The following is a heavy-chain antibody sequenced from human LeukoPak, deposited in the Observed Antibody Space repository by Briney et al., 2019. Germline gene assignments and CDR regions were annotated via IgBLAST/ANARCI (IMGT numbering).Heavy chain of an antibody. Sequence: GRSLRLSCAASGFTFSSYAMHWVRQAPGKGLEWVAHISYDGSDKYYADTVKGRFTISRDNSNSPVHLHMNSLRTEDTAVYFCAREVVAVLPDASTNDYWGQGALVFVSS. CDR2: ISYDGSDK. D-gene: IGHD2-8*01. V-gene: IGHV3-30*04. CDR3: AREVVAVLPDASTNDY. CDR1: GFTFSSYA. J-gene: IGHJ4*02.